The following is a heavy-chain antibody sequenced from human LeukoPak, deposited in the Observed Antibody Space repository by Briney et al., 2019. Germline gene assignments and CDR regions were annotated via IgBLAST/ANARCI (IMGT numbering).Heavy chain of an antibody. J-gene: IGHJ4*02. D-gene: IGHD2-15*01. Sequence: GGSLRLSCAASGFTFSHFWMSWVRQAPGKGLEWVAYIKKTGSETYYVDSVKGRFTITRDNTRNSLFLQMYSLRAEDTAAYFCAREDGYCSGGNCYSYFDSWGQGTLVTVSS. CDR3: AREDGYCSGGNCYSYFDS. CDR2: IKKTGSET. V-gene: IGHV3-7*01. CDR1: GFTFSHFW.